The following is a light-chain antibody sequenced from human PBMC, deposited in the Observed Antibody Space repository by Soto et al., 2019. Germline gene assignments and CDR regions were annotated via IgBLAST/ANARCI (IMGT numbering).Light chain of an antibody. Sequence: EIVMTQSPATLSVSPGERATLSCRASQSVSSNLAWYQQKPGQAPRLLIYGASTRATGIPSRFSGSGSGTECTLTISRLQSEDFAVYYCQQYNNWPFTFGPGTKVDI. CDR2: GAS. J-gene: IGKJ3*01. V-gene: IGKV3-15*01. CDR1: QSVSSN. CDR3: QQYNNWPFT.